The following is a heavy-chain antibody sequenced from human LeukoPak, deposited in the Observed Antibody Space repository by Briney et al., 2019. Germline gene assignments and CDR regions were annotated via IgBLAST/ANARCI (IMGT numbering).Heavy chain of an antibody. J-gene: IGHJ4*02. Sequence: PSETLSLTCSVSGFSISSAYHWGWIRQPPGGRLEWIGSISHTGVTYYNPSFKSRLTISLDTSKDQFSLQLTSVTAADTAMYYCARDDTGLEYWGQGIVVTVSS. V-gene: IGHV4-38-2*02. CDR1: GFSISSAYH. D-gene: IGHD1-1*01. CDR3: ARDDTGLEY. CDR2: ISHTGVT.